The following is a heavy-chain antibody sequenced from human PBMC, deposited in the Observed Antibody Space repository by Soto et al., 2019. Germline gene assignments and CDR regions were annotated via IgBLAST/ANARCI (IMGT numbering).Heavy chain of an antibody. CDR2: IIPIFGTA. Sequence: SVKVSCKASGGTFSSYAISWVRQAPGQGLEWMGGIIPIFGTANYAQKFQGRVTITADKSTSTAYMELSSLRSEDTAVYYCARTSRLSAIFGVVIPRPYGMDVWGQGTTVTVSS. CDR3: ARTSRLSAIFGVVIPRPYGMDV. V-gene: IGHV1-69*06. J-gene: IGHJ6*02. D-gene: IGHD3-3*01. CDR1: GGTFSSYA.